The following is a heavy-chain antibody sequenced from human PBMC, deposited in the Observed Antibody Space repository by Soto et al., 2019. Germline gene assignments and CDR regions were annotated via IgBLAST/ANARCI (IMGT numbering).Heavy chain of an antibody. CDR3: ANIYGGNSGYYYYGMDV. V-gene: IGHV3-23*01. CDR2: ISGSGGST. J-gene: IGHJ6*02. CDR1: GFTFSSYA. D-gene: IGHD2-21*02. Sequence: PGGSLRLSCAASGFTFSSYARSWVRQAPGKGLEWVSAISGSGGSTYYADSVKGRFTISRDNSKNTLYLQMNSLRAEDTAVYYCANIYGGNSGYYYYGMDVWGQGTTVTVSS.